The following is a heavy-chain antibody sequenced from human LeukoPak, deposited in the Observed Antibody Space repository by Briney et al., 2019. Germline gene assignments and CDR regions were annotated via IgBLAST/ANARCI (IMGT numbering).Heavy chain of an antibody. CDR3: ARSGRYYYDSSGYQY. Sequence: GGSLRLSCAASGFTFSSYSMNWVRQAPGKGLEWVSYISSSSSTIYYADSVKGRFTISRDNAKNSLYLQMNSLRAEDTAVYYCARSGRYYYDSSGYQYWGQGTLVTVSS. CDR1: GFTFSSYS. CDR2: ISSSSSTI. D-gene: IGHD3-22*01. J-gene: IGHJ4*02. V-gene: IGHV3-48*01.